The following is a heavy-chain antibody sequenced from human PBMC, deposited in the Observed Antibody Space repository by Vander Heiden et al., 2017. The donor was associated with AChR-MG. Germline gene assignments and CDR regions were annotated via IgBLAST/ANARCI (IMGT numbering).Heavy chain of an antibody. J-gene: IGHJ4*02. Sequence: QVQLVQSGSALKKPGASVKVSCKASGYTFTSYARNWVRQTPGQGLEWMGWINTNTGNRTYAQGFAGRFVFALDTSVSTAYLQISSLKAEDTAVYYCVGGSGSPDYWGQGTLVTVSS. V-gene: IGHV7-4-1*02. D-gene: IGHD3-10*01. CDR2: INTNTGNR. CDR1: GYTFTSYA. CDR3: VGGSGSPDY.